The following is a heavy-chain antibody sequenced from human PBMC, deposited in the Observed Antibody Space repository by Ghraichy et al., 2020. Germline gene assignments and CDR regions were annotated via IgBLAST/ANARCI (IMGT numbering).Heavy chain of an antibody. V-gene: IGHV1-2*04. Sequence: ASVKVSCKASGYTFTGYYMHWVRQAPGQGLEWMGWINPNSGGTNYAQKFQGWVTMTRDTSISTAYMELSRLRSDDMAVYYCARQDTSGWDVWGQGTTVTVSS. CDR1: GYTFTGYY. D-gene: IGHD6-19*01. CDR3: ARQDTSGWDV. CDR2: INPNSGGT. J-gene: IGHJ6*02.